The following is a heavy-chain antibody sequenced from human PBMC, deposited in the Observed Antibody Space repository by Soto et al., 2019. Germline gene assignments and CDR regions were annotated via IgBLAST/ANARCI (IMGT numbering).Heavy chain of an antibody. V-gene: IGHV1-69*01. CDR3: ARERISILCGALYDYYFGMDV. CDR1: GGTFSSYA. D-gene: IGHD1-26*01. J-gene: IGHJ6*02. CDR2: IIPIFGTA. Sequence: QVQLVQSGAEVKKPGASVKVSCKASGGTFSSYAISWVRQAPGQGLEWVGGIIPIFGTANYAQKFQGRVTIAAYESTSTAYMELSSVRAEDTDVYYCARERISILCGALYDYYFGMDVWGQGTTVTVSS.